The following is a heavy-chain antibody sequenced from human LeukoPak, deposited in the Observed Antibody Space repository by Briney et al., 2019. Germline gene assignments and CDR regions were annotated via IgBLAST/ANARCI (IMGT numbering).Heavy chain of an antibody. V-gene: IGHV1-69*01. CDR3: ARLYCSSTSCHIGAPGGFDP. Sequence: SVKVSCKASGGTFSSYAIGWVRQAPGQGLEWMGGIIPIFGTANYAQKFQGRVTITADESASTAYMELSSLRSEDTAVYYCARLYCSSTSCHIGAPGGFDPWGQGTLVTVSS. CDR1: GGTFSSYA. D-gene: IGHD2-2*02. CDR2: IIPIFGTA. J-gene: IGHJ5*02.